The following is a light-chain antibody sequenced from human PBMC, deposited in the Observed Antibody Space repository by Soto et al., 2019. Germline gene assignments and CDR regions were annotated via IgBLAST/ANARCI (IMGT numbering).Light chain of an antibody. V-gene: IGKV3-20*01. CDR2: DTS. CDR3: QQYQNSPRT. J-gene: IGKJ1*01. CDR1: QSVGGNS. Sequence: ETVLTQSPGTLSLSPGEGATVSCRASQSVGGNSLAWYQQRPGQAPRLLIYDTSKRATGIPDRFSGSGSGTDFTLTISRLEPADFAVYYCQQYQNSPRTFGQGTKVDIK.